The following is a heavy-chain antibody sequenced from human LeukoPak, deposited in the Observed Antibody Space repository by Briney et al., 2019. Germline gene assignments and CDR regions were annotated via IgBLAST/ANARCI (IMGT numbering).Heavy chain of an antibody. J-gene: IGHJ6*02. V-gene: IGHV4-39*01. CDR1: GGSISSSSYY. CDR2: IYYSGST. CDR3: ATLWFGEYYYYGMDV. Sequence: PSETLSLTCTVSGGSISSSSYYWGWIRQPPGKGLEWIGSIYYSGSTYYNPSLKSRVTISVDTSKNQFSLKLSSVTAADTAVYYCATLWFGEYYYYGMDVWGQGTTVTVSS. D-gene: IGHD3-10*01.